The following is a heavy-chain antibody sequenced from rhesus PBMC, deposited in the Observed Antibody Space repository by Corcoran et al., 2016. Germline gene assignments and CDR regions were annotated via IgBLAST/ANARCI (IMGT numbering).Heavy chain of an antibody. J-gene: IGHJ4*01. V-gene: IGHV4S18*01. D-gene: IGHD5-36*02. CDR2: NYGGSRST. CDR3: ARRLATVTLSYFDY. CDR1: GGSISSSNW. Sequence: QVQLQESGPGLVKPSETLSLTCAVSGGSISSSNWWSRIRHSPGKGLEWFGYNYGGSRSTSNNPSLNSRVTISPDTSKNQFSLKLSSVTAADTAVYYCARRLATVTLSYFDYWGQGVLVTVSS.